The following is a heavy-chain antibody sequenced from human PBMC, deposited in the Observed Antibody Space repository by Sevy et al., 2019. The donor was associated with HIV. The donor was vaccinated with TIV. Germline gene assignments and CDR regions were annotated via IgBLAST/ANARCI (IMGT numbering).Heavy chain of an antibody. CDR1: GFILRNYV. CDR3: ARDQAGPSDDYYYYYGMDL. D-gene: IGHD3-10*01. CDR2: VSFDGSDK. Sequence: GGSLSLSCAASGFILRNYVMHWVRQAPGKGLEWVGAVSFDGSDKFYADSVKGRFTISRDNSKNRLYLQTNSLRAEDTAVYYCARDQAGPSDDYYYYYGMDLWGQGTTVTVSS. J-gene: IGHJ6*02. V-gene: IGHV3-30-3*01.